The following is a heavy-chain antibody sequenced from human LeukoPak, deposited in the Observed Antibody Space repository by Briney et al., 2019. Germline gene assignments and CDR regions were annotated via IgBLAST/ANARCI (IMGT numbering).Heavy chain of an antibody. D-gene: IGHD1-7*01. V-gene: IGHV4-31*03. CDR1: GGSISSGDYY. CDR3: AREVNWNSVTLFFDY. CDR2: IYYSGST. J-gene: IGHJ4*02. Sequence: SETLSLTCTVSGGSISSGDYYWSWIRQHPGKGLEWIGYIYYSGSTYHNPSLESRVTISVDTSKNQFSLKLSSVTAADTAVYYCAREVNWNSVTLFFDYWGQGTLVTVSS.